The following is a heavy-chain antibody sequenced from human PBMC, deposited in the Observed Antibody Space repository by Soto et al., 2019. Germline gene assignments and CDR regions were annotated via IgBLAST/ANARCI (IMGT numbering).Heavy chain of an antibody. Sequence: ASVKVSFKASGYTFTSYGISWVRQAPGQGLEWMGWISAYNGNTNYARKLQGRVTMTTDTSTSTAYMELRSLRSDDTAVYYCARDIGITMVRGVIYYYYYGMDVWGQGTTVTVSS. CDR1: GYTFTSYG. J-gene: IGHJ6*02. D-gene: IGHD3-10*01. CDR2: ISAYNGNT. V-gene: IGHV1-18*01. CDR3: ARDIGITMVRGVIYYYYYGMDV.